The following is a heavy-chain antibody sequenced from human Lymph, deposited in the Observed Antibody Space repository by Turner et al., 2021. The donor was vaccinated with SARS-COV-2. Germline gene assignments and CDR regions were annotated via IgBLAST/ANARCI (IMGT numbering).Heavy chain of an antibody. D-gene: IGHD1-1*01. CDR1: GGSISSTS. CDR3: ARHQGSTRGYDHGMNV. J-gene: IGHJ6*02. V-gene: IGHV4-59*08. CDR2: FYKIGSI. Sequence: QVQLKESGPGLVRPSETLSLTCTVSGGSISSTSWSWIRQSPGRGLEWIGYFYKIGSIDYNPTLRSRGTISVDTSKNQLSLNLISVTAADTAVYYCARHQGSTRGYDHGMNVWGQGTAVVVSS.